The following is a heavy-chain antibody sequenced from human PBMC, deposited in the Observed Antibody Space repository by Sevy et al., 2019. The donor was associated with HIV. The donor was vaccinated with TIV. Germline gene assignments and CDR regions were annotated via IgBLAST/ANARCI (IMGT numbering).Heavy chain of an antibody. V-gene: IGHV3-30*02. CDR2: IRYDGSNK. J-gene: IGHJ3*02. Sequence: GGSLRLSCAASGFTFSSNGMHWVRQAPGTGLEWVAFIRYDGSNKYYADSVKGRFTISRDNSKNTLYLQMNSLRVEDTAVYYCAKGGLNCGSTDAFDIWGQGTMVTVSS. D-gene: IGHD1-26*01. CDR1: GFTFSSNG. CDR3: AKGGLNCGSTDAFDI.